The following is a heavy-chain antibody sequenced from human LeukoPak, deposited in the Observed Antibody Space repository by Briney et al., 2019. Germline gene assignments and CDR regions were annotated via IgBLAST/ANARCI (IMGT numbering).Heavy chain of an antibody. V-gene: IGHV3-53*01. Sequence: GGSLRLSCAASGFTVSSNYMSWVRQAPGKGLEWVSVIYSGGSTYYADSVKGRFTISRDNSKNTLYLQMNSLRAEDTAVYYCASLQDYDYVWGSYRYPDYWGQGTLVTVSS. CDR1: GFTVSSNY. D-gene: IGHD3-16*02. J-gene: IGHJ4*02. CDR3: ASLQDYDYVWGSYRYPDY. CDR2: IYSGGST.